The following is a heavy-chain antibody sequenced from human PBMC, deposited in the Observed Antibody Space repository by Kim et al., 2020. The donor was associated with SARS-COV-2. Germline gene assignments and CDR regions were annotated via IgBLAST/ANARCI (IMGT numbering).Heavy chain of an antibody. CDR3: ARGPVDPKDGEYFGL. CDR1: GFSFSSYG. J-gene: IGHJ2*01. Sequence: GGSLRLSCAASGFSFSSYGMHWVRQAPGKGLEWVSFISYDASDKFYADSVKGRFTISRDNSKNTLYLQTNSLRVEDTAVFYCARGPVDPKDGEYFGLWGR. CDR2: ISYDASDK. D-gene: IGHD5-12*01. V-gene: IGHV3-33*01.